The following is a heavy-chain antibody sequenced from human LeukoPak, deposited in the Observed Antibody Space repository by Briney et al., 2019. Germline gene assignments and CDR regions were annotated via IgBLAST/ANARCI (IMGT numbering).Heavy chain of an antibody. CDR3: ARVIHYYYGMDV. Sequence: GGSLRLSCAASGFTFSSYAMHWVRQAPGKGLEYVSAISSNGGSTYYANSVKGRFTISRDNSKNTLYLQMGSLRAEDMAVYYCARVIHYYYGMDVWGQGTMVTVSS. CDR1: GFTFSSYA. J-gene: IGHJ6*02. V-gene: IGHV3-64*01. CDR2: ISSNGGST.